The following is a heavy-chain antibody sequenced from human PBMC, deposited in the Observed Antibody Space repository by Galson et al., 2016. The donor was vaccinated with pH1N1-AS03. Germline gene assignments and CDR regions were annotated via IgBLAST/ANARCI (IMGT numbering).Heavy chain of an antibody. Sequence: SLRLSCAASGFTINNNYMSWVRQAPGKGLEWVSVIYGGGDTFYADSVKGRFTISRDNSKNTVYLQMNSLRVEGTAVYYCAREPGGSTKGEYWGQGTLVSVS. J-gene: IGHJ4*02. D-gene: IGHD3-16*01. CDR3: AREPGGSTKGEY. CDR1: GFTINNNY. CDR2: IYGGGDT. V-gene: IGHV3-53*01.